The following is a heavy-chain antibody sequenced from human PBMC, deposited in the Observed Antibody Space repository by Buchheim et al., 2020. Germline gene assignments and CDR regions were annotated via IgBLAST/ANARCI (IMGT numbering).Heavy chain of an antibody. V-gene: IGHV3-23*01. Sequence: EVQLLESGGGLVQPGGSLRLSCAASGFTFSSHPMSWVRQAPGKGLEWVSTIDRSGAFTYDADSVRGRFTISRDNSQDTLYLQMNSLRAEDTAVYYCAKDPLPVGKWELHWFDPWGQGTL. CDR3: AKDPLPVGKWELHWFDP. CDR1: GFTFSSHP. J-gene: IGHJ5*02. CDR2: IDRSGAFT. D-gene: IGHD1-26*01.